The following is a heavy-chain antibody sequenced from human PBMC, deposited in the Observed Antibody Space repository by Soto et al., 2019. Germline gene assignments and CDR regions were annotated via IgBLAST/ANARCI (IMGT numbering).Heavy chain of an antibody. V-gene: IGHV3-23*01. J-gene: IGHJ4*02. D-gene: IGHD3-16*01. CDR1: GFTFSNYA. Sequence: EVQLLDSGGGLVQPGGSLRLSCAASGFTFSNYAMTWVRQGPGKGLEWVSGISGSGGRSYYADSVKGRFTISRDNSKITLYLQMNSQRAEDTAVYYCAKAYFVWSSEQPYYFDYWGQGTLVTVSS. CDR3: AKAYFVWSSEQPYYFDY. CDR2: ISGSGGRS.